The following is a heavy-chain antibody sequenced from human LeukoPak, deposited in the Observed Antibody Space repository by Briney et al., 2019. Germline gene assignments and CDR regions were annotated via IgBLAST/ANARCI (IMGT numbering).Heavy chain of an antibody. CDR3: AVAPGDY. Sequence: GASVKVSCKASGYTFTGYYMHWVRQAPGQGLEWMGWINPNTGDTNYAQKFQGRVTMTWDTSITTVYMEISRLTSDDTALFYCAVAPGDYWGQGTLVTVSS. CDR1: GYTFTGYY. J-gene: IGHJ4*02. V-gene: IGHV1-2*02. CDR2: INPNTGDT. D-gene: IGHD2-21*01.